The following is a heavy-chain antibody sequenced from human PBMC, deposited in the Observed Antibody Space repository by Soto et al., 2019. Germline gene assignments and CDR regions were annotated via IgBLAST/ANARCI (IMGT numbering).Heavy chain of an antibody. CDR1: GFSLSRYT. CDR3: AVKMHSRSLSQPRIVNWFDP. J-gene: IGHJ5*02. D-gene: IGHD3-22*01. Sequence: PGGSLRLTSAASGFSLSRYTVNWVRQVPGKGLEWVSSISSDSDYIYYVASVKGRFTISRDTARNSVFLQMDSLRPEDSAVYHCAVKMHSRSLSQPRIVNWFDPWGQGNLVTVSS. V-gene: IGHV3-21*06. CDR2: ISSDSDYI.